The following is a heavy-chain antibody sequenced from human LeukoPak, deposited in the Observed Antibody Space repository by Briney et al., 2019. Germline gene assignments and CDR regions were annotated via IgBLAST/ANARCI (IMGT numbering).Heavy chain of an antibody. CDR3: ARDLNYYDSSGHYYGGYFDL. CDR2: LYYSGST. V-gene: IGHV4-61*08. D-gene: IGHD3-22*01. Sequence: SETLSLTCTVSGGSISSGGYYWSWIRQHPGKGLEWIGYLYYSGSTNYNPSLKSRVTISVDTSKNQFSLRLSSVTAADTAVYYCARDLNYYDSSGHYYGGYFDLWGRGTLVTVSS. CDR1: GGSISSGGYY. J-gene: IGHJ2*01.